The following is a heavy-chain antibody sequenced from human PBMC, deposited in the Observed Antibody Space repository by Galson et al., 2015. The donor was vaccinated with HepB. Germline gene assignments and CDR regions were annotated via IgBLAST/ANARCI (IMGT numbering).Heavy chain of an antibody. Sequence: TLSLTCTVSGGSISSGGHYWSWIRQHPGKGLEWIGYIYYSGSTYYNPSLKSRVTISVDTSKNQFSLKLSSVTAADTAVYYCARDGRDYDILTGLEYYYYYMDVWGKGTTVTVSS. CDR2: IYYSGST. CDR1: GGSISSGGHY. CDR3: ARDGRDYDILTGLEYYYYYMDV. J-gene: IGHJ6*03. V-gene: IGHV4-31*03. D-gene: IGHD3-9*01.